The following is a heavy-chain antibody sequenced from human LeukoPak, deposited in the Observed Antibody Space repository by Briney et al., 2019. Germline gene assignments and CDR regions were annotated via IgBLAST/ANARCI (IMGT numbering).Heavy chain of an antibody. CDR2: IYHSGST. Sequence: SETLSLTCAVSGGFISSGGYSWSWIRQPPGKGLEWIGYIYHSGSTYYNPSLKSRVTISVDRSKNQFSLKLSSVTAADTAVYYCARDAALGHDYGGIDAFDIWGQGTMVTVSS. CDR1: GGFISSGGYS. J-gene: IGHJ3*02. V-gene: IGHV4-30-2*01. D-gene: IGHD4-23*01. CDR3: ARDAALGHDYGGIDAFDI.